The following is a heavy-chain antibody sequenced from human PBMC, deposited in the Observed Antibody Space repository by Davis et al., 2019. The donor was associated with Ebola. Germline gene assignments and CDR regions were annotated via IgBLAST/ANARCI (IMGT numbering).Heavy chain of an antibody. J-gene: IGHJ4*02. CDR3: AKDEGYCSGGSCYVYYFDY. V-gene: IGHV3-30*18. D-gene: IGHD2-15*01. CDR2: ISYDGSNK. CDR1: GFTFSSYG. Sequence: PGGSLRLSCAASGFTFSSYGMHWVRQAPGKGLEWVAVISYDGSNKYYADSVKGRFTISRDNSKNTLYLQMNSLRAEDTAVYYCAKDEGYCSGGSCYVYYFDYWGQGTLVTVSS.